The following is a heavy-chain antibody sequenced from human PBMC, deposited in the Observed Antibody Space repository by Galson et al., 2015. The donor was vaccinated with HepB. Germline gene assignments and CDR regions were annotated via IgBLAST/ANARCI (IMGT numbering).Heavy chain of an antibody. CDR1: GFTFSSYA. Sequence: SLRLSCAASGFTFSSYAMHWVRQAPGKGLEWVAVISYDGSNKYYADSVKGRFTISRDNSKNTLYLQMNSLRAEDTAVYYCAREDSSGWYYFDYWGQGTLVTVSS. D-gene: IGHD6-19*01. CDR3: AREDSSGWYYFDY. V-gene: IGHV3-30*04. CDR2: ISYDGSNK. J-gene: IGHJ4*02.